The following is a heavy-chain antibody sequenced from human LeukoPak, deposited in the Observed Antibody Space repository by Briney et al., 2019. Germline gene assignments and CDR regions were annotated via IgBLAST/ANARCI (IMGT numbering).Heavy chain of an antibody. CDR3: ARERDYCSGGSCYGSDY. J-gene: IGHJ4*02. D-gene: IGHD2-15*01. Sequence: GVSLRLSCAASGFTVSSNYMSWVRQAPGKGLEWVSVIYSGGSTYYADSVKGRFTISRDNSKNTLYLQMNSLRAEDTAVYYCARERDYCSGGSCYGSDYWGQGTLVTVSS. CDR2: IYSGGST. CDR1: GFTVSSNY. V-gene: IGHV3-53*01.